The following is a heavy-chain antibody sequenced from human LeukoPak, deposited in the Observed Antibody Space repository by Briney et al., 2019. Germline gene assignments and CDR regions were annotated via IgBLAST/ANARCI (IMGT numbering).Heavy chain of an antibody. CDR2: IYYSGST. V-gene: IGHV4-59*08. CDR1: GGSISSYY. J-gene: IGHJ4*02. Sequence: SETLSLTCTVSGGSISSYYWSWIRQPPGKGLEWIGYIYYSGSTNYNPSLKSRVTISVDTSKNQFSLKLSSVTAADTAVYYCARIEEMATLFDYWGQGTLVTVSS. D-gene: IGHD5-24*01. CDR3: ARIEEMATLFDY.